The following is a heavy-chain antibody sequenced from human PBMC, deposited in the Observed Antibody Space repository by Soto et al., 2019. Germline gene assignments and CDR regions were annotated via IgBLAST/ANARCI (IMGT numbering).Heavy chain of an antibody. Sequence: GGSLRLSCAASGFTFSSYSMNWVRQAPGKGLEWVSYISSSSTIYYADSVKGRFTISRDNAKNSLYLQMNSLRDEDTAVYYCARDSQYSSGWFYFDYWGQGTLVTVSS. CDR2: ISSSSTI. CDR3: ARDSQYSSGWFYFDY. D-gene: IGHD6-19*01. V-gene: IGHV3-48*02. J-gene: IGHJ4*02. CDR1: GFTFSSYS.